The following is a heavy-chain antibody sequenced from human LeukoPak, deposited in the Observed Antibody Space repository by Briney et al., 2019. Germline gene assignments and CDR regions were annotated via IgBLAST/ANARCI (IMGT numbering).Heavy chain of an antibody. Sequence: SETLSLTCSVSGGSIAVNHYYWGWIRQPPGKGLEWIGNIYYSGSTDYNPSLKSRVTISVDTSKNQFSLKLSSVTAADTAVYFCARAASWYSVFDSWGQGTLVTVSS. D-gene: IGHD6-13*01. V-gene: IGHV4-61*05. CDR1: GGSIAVNHYY. J-gene: IGHJ4*02. CDR3: ARAASWYSVFDS. CDR2: IYYSGST.